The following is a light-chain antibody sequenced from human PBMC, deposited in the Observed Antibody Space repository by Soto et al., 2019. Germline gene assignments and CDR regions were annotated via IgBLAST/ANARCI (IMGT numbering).Light chain of an antibody. Sequence: MVLTQSPSTLSLYPGERATLSCRASQSRRNYYSAWYQQKPGQTPRLLIHSAPSRATVIPDRFSGSGSGTDFALNISRLEHEDFAVYYCQQFNNSPLTFGGGTKVEIQ. CDR3: QQFNNSPLT. CDR2: SAP. CDR1: QSRRNYY. V-gene: IGKV3-20*01. J-gene: IGKJ4*01.